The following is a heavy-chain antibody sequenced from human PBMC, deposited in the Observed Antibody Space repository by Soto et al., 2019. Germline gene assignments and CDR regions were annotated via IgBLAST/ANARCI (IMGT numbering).Heavy chain of an antibody. CDR3: ARDRWERPTYYYGMDV. V-gene: IGHV1-69*01. CDR2: IIPIFGTA. D-gene: IGHD1-26*01. Sequence: QVQLVQSGAEVKKPGSSVKVSCKASVGTFSSYAISWVRQAPGQGLEWMGGIIPIFGTANYAQKFQGIVTSTADESKRSAYMELRSLRSEDTDVYDCARDRWERPTYYYGMDVWGQGTTVTVSS. J-gene: IGHJ6*02. CDR1: VGTFSSYA.